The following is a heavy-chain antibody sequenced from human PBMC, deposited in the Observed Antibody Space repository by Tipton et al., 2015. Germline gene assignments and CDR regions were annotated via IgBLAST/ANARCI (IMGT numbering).Heavy chain of an antibody. CDR3: ARTGSCSGGSCYFSYFDY. CDR1: GGSIDSYY. Sequence: LRLSCSVSGGSIDSYYWSWIRQPPGKGLDWIGYIYYTGSTNYNPSLKSRVTISLDMSRNQFSLKLSSLTAADTAVYYCARTGSCSGGSCYFSYFDYWGQGTLLTVSS. J-gene: IGHJ4*02. D-gene: IGHD2-15*01. V-gene: IGHV4-59*01. CDR2: IYYTGST.